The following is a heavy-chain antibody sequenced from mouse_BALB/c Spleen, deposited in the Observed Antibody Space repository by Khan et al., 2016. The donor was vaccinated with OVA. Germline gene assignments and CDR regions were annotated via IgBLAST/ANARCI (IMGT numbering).Heavy chain of an antibody. CDR2: IWSGGST. CDR3: ARNYDYDEGLTY. CDR1: GFSLTNYG. Sequence: QVQLKQSGPGLVQPSQSLSITCTVSGFSLTNYGVHWVRQSPGKGLEWQGLIWSGGSTDYNAAFISRLSISKDNSKSQVFFKMNSLQANDTAIYYCARNYDYDEGLTYWGQGTLVTVSA. V-gene: IGHV2-2*02. J-gene: IGHJ3*01. D-gene: IGHD2-4*01.